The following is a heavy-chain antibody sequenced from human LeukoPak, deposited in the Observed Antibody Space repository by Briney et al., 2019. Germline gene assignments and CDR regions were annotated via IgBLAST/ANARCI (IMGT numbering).Heavy chain of an antibody. V-gene: IGHV4-31*03. CDR2: IYYSGST. D-gene: IGHD4-11*01. J-gene: IGHJ4*02. Sequence: SETLSLTCTVSGGSISSGGYYWSWIRQHPGKGLEWIGYIYYSGSTYYNPSLKSRVTISVDTSENQFSLKLSSVTAADTAVYYCARETNNDYSNGHYFDYWGQGTLVTVSS. CDR3: ARETNNDYSNGHYFDY. CDR1: GGSISSGGYY.